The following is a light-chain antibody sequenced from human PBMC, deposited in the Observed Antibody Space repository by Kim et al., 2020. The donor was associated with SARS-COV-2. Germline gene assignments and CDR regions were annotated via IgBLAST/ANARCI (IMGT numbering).Light chain of an antibody. V-gene: IGLV1-40*01. CDR3: QSYDSSLSEVV. J-gene: IGLJ2*01. CDR2: GNS. CDR1: SSSIGAVYD. Sequence: RVTNSCTGSSSSIGAVYDVHWYQQLPGTAPNLLIYGNSNRPSGVPDRFSGSKSGTSDSLAITGLQAEDEADYYCQSYDSSLSEVVFGGGTQLTVL.